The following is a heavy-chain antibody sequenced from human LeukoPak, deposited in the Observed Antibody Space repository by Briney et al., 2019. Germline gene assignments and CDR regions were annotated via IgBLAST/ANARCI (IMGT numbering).Heavy chain of an antibody. Sequence: PGGSLRLSCSASGFNFSSYSMNWVRQAPGKGLEWVSSISSSSSYIYYADSVKGRFPISRDNSKNTLYLQMHSLRIEDTAVYYCAREDRYTWNYIDYWGQGTQVTVSS. CDR3: AREDRYTWNYIDY. D-gene: IGHD1-20*01. CDR1: GFNFSSYS. J-gene: IGHJ4*02. V-gene: IGHV3-21*01. CDR2: ISSSSSYI.